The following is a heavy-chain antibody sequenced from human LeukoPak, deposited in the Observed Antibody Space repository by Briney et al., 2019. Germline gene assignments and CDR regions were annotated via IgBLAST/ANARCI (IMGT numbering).Heavy chain of an antibody. J-gene: IGHJ4*02. D-gene: IGHD3-10*01. V-gene: IGHV4-31*03. CDR1: GGSISSGGYY. Sequence: SETLPLTCTVSGGSISSGGYYWSWIRQHPGKGLEWIGYIYYSGSTYYNPSLKSRVTISVDTSKNQFSLKLSSVTAADTAVYYCARGLGVPPDYWGQGTLVTVSS. CDR3: ARGLGVPPDY. CDR2: IYYSGST.